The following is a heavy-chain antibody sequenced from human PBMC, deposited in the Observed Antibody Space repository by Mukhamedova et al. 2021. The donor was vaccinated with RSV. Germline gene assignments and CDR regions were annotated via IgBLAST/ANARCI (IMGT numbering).Heavy chain of an antibody. CDR2: IRYDGSDR. CDR1: GFTLGTFD. CDR3: ASEGDGFRDYYHGMD. V-gene: IGHV3-30*03. D-gene: IGHD3-10*01. J-gene: IGHJ6*01. Sequence: GFTLGTFDMHWVRQTPGKGLEWVASIRYDGSDRYYAKSVEGRFAISRDNSKNTVYLELNSLSVYDTAVYYCASEGDGFRDYYHGMD.